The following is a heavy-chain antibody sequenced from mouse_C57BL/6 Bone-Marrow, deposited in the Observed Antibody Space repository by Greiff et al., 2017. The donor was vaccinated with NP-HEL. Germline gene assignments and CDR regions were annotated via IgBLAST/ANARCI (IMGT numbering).Heavy chain of an antibody. CDR3: ARHPLYYYGSSVHWYFDV. CDR2: INSDGGST. D-gene: IGHD1-1*01. Sequence: EVQVVESGGGLVQPGESLKLSCESNEYEFPSHDMSWVRKTPEKRLELVAAINSDGGSTYYPDTMERRFIISRDNTKKTLYLQMSSLRSEDTALYYCARHPLYYYGSSVHWYFDVWGTGTTVTVSS. V-gene: IGHV5-2*01. CDR1: EYEFPSHD. J-gene: IGHJ1*03.